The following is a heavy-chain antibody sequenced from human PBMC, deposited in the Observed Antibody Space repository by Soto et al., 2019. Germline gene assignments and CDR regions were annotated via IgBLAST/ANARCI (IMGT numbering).Heavy chain of an antibody. J-gene: IGHJ4*02. CDR3: ARDRRVAAAGGSLGS. V-gene: IGHV7-4-1*01. CDR2: INTNTGNP. Sequence: ASVKVSCKASGYTFTSYAMNWVRQAPGQGLECMGWINTNTGNPTYAQGFTGRFVFSLDTSVSTAYLQICSPKAEDTAGYYCARDRRVAAAGGSLGSWGQGILVTVSS. D-gene: IGHD6-13*01. CDR1: GYTFTSYA.